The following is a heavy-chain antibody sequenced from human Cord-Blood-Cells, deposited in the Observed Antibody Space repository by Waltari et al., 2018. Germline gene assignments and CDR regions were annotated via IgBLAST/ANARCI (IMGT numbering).Heavy chain of an antibody. CDR1: GDTFSSYA. CDR2: IIPILGIA. CDR3: ARDSPQNDY. J-gene: IGHJ4*02. Sequence: QVQLVQSGAEVKKPGSSVKVSCKASGDTFSSYAISWVRQAPGQGLEWMGRIIPILGIANYAQKFQGRVTITADKSTSTAYMELSSLRSEDTAVYYCARDSPQNDYWGQGTLVTVSS. V-gene: IGHV1-69*09.